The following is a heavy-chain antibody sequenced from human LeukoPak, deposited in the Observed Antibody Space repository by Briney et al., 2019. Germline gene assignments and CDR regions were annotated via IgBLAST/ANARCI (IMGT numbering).Heavy chain of an antibody. J-gene: IGHJ4*02. D-gene: IGHD3-10*01. CDR3: ASGGFSFFDY. CDR2: IYYSGST. CDR1: GYSISSGYY. Sequence: SETLSLTCTVSGYSISSGYYWGWIRQPPGKGLEWIGYIYYSGSTNYNPSLKSRVTISVDTSKNQFSLKLSSVTAADTAVYYCASGGFSFFDYWGQGTLVTVSS. V-gene: IGHV4-38-2*02.